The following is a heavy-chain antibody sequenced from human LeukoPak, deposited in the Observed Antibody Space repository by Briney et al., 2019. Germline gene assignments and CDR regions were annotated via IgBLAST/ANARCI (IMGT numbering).Heavy chain of an antibody. CDR1: GFTFSSYA. CDR2: ISSNGGST. CDR3: ARSLSSSWYGAPLGY. J-gene: IGHJ4*02. D-gene: IGHD6-13*01. Sequence: GGSLRLSCAASGFTFSSYAMHWVRQAPGKGLEYVSAISSNGGSTYYANSVKGRFTISRDNSKNTLYLQMGSLRAEDMAVYYCARSLSSSWYGAPLGYWGQGTLVTVSS. V-gene: IGHV3-64*01.